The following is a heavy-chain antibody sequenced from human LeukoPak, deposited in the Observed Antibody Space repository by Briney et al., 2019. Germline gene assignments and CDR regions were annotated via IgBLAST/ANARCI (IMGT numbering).Heavy chain of an antibody. CDR3: ATAFYFDSSGPYWYFDL. CDR1: GFTFTTYA. D-gene: IGHD3-22*01. J-gene: IGHJ2*01. CDR2: ISGSGGST. V-gene: IGHV3-23*01. Sequence: GGSLRLSCAASGFTFTTYAMNWVRQAPGKGLEWVSVISGSGGSTYYADSVKGRFTLSRDNSKNTLYLEVNSLRAEDTAVYYCATAFYFDSSGPYWYFDLWGRGTLVTVSS.